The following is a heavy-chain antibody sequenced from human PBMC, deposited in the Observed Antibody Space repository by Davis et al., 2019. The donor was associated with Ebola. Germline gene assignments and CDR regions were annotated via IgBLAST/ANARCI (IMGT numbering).Heavy chain of an antibody. CDR2: INAYNGNT. CDR3: ARGVTMIVVAYFDY. J-gene: IGHJ4*02. Sequence: AASVKVSCKASGYTFTSYGISWVRQAPGQGLEWMGWINAYNGNTNYAQKLQGRVTMTTDTSTSTAYMELRSLRSDDTAVYYCARGVTMIVVAYFDYWGQGTLVTVSS. D-gene: IGHD3-22*01. V-gene: IGHV1-18*01. CDR1: GYTFTSYG.